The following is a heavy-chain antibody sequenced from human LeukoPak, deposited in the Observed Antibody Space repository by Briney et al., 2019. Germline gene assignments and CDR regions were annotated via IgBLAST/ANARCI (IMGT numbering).Heavy chain of an antibody. CDR3: ASHANYYDSSGYFLH. V-gene: IGHV4-31*03. D-gene: IGHD3-22*01. J-gene: IGHJ1*01. Sequence: PSETLSLTCTVSGGTITSGGSGWGWVRQQRGEGVEWIGYIFYSGSTYYNPSVKSRLTITVDTSKNQFSLQLSSVTAADTAVYFCASHANYYDSSGYFLHWGQGILVTVSS. CDR1: GGTITSGGSG. CDR2: IFYSGST.